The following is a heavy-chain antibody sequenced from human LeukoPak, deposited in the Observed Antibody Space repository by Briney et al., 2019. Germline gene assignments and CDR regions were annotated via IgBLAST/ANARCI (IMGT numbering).Heavy chain of an antibody. Sequence: ASVKASCKASGYTFTGYYMHWVRQAPGQGLEWMGRINPNSGGTNYAQKFQGRVTMTRDTSISTAYMELSRLRSDDTAVYYCARVQDNWNDGFDYWGQGTLVTVSS. J-gene: IGHJ4*02. CDR2: INPNSGGT. V-gene: IGHV1-2*06. CDR3: ARVQDNWNDGFDY. CDR1: GYTFTGYY. D-gene: IGHD1-1*01.